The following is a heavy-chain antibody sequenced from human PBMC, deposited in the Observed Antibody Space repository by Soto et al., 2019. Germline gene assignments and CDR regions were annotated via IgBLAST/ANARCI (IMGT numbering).Heavy chain of an antibody. D-gene: IGHD4-4*01. CDR3: ARGLYSNYVESYYYGMDV. V-gene: IGHV5-51*01. CDR2: IYPGDSDT. CDR1: GYSCTSYW. J-gene: IGHJ6*02. Sequence: PGDSLKISCKGSGYSCTSYWIGWVRQMPGKGLEWMGIIYPGDSDTRYSPSFQGQVTISADKSISTAYLQWSSLKASDTAMYYCARGLYSNYVESYYYGMDVWGQGTTVTVSS.